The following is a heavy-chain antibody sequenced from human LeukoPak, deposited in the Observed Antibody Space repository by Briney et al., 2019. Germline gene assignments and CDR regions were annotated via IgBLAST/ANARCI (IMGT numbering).Heavy chain of an antibody. Sequence: GGSLKLSCAASGFTFSSYDMHWVRQATGKGLEWVSAIGTAGDTYYPGSVKGRFTISRENAKNSLYLQMNSLRAGDTAVYYCARGGYSYGYFYFDYWGQGTLVTVSS. J-gene: IGHJ4*02. CDR2: IGTAGDT. D-gene: IGHD5-18*01. CDR3: ARGGYSYGYFYFDY. CDR1: GFTFSSYD. V-gene: IGHV3-13*04.